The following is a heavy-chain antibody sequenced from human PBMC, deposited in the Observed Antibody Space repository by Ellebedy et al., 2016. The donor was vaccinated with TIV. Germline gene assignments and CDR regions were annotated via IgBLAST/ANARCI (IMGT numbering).Heavy chain of an antibody. D-gene: IGHD6-19*01. Sequence: MPSETLSLTCTVSGGSISSSSYYWGWIRQPPGKGLEWIGSIYYSGSTFYNPSLKSRVTISVDTSKNQFSLNLDSLTAADTAVYFCATHSSDWDYYYGLDVWGHGTTVTVSS. J-gene: IGHJ6*02. CDR3: ATHSSDWDYYYGLDV. CDR2: IYYSGST. CDR1: GGSISSSSYY. V-gene: IGHV4-39*01.